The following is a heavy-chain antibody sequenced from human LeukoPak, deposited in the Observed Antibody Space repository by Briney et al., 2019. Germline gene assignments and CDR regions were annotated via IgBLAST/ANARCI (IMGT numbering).Heavy chain of an antibody. CDR2: ISSSGSTI. CDR1: GFTFSDYY. CDR3: AKDISGDYYYGMDV. Sequence: PGGSLRLSCAASGFTFSDYYMSWIRQAPGKGLEWVSYISSSGSTIYYADSVKGRFTISRDNAKNSLYLQMNSLRAEDTAVYYCAKDISGDYYYGMDVWGQGTTVTVSS. D-gene: IGHD7-27*01. J-gene: IGHJ6*02. V-gene: IGHV3-11*01.